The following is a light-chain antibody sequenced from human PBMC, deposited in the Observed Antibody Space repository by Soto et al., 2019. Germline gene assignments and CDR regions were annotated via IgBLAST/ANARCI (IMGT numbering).Light chain of an antibody. CDR2: GAS. Sequence: EIVLTQSPGTLSLSPGDRATLSCRASQSVSSNLAWYQLKPGQAPRLLLYGASTRATGIPARFSGSGSGTDFTLTVSSLEPEDFALYYCQQRSNRITFGQGTRLEIK. V-gene: IGKV3-11*01. CDR1: QSVSSN. J-gene: IGKJ5*01. CDR3: QQRSNRIT.